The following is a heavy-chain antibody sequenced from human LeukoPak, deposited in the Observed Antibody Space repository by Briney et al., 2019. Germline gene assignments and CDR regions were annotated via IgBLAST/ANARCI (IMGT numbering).Heavy chain of an antibody. CDR2: IHHIGNT. CDR1: GGSISSSSYY. Sequence: SQTLSLTCTVSGGSISSSSYYWGWIRQPPGKGLEWIGEIHHIGNTNYNPSLQSRVSISIDKSKNQFSLKLSSVTAADTAVYYCTTDSGNYYWFDPWGQGTLVTVSS. CDR3: TTDSGNYYWFDP. D-gene: IGHD1-26*01. V-gene: IGHV4-39*07. J-gene: IGHJ5*02.